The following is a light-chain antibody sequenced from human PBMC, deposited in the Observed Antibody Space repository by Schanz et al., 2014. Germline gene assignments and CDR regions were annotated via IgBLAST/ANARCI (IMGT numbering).Light chain of an antibody. CDR2: GAS. J-gene: IGKJ1*01. V-gene: IGKV3D-15*01. Sequence: EIVMTQSPATLSVSPGERATLSCRASQSVNSNLAWYQQKPGQPPRLLIYGASNRATGIPARFSGSGSGTEFTLTISSLQSEDFAVYYCQQFTNWWTFGQGTKVEIK. CDR3: QQFTNWWT. CDR1: QSVNSN.